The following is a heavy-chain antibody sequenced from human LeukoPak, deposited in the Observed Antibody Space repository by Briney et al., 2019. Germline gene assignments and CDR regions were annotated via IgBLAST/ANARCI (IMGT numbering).Heavy chain of an antibody. D-gene: IGHD3-16*01. J-gene: IGHJ3*02. Sequence: SETLSLTCTVSGGSISISSDYWGWIRQPPGKGLEYTGYIFYSGSTNYNPSLKSRVTISVDTSKIHFSLRLSSVTDADTAVYYCARRGGGHAFDIWGQGTMVTVSS. CDR2: IFYSGST. CDR1: GGSISISSDY. CDR3: ARRGGGHAFDI. V-gene: IGHV4-61*05.